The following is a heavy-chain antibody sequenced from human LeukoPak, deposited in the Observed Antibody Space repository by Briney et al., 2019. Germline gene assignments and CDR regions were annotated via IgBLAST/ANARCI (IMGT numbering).Heavy chain of an antibody. CDR2: ISGSGGST. V-gene: IGHV3-23*01. J-gene: IGHJ4*02. D-gene: IGHD3-10*01. CDR3: AKMPWGFGELLLAY. Sequence: GGSLRLSCAASGSTFSSYAMSWVRQAPGKGLEWVSAISGSGGSTYYADSVKGRFTISRDNSKNTLYLQMNSLRAEDTAVYYCAKMPWGFGELLLAYWGQGTLVTVSS. CDR1: GSTFSSYA.